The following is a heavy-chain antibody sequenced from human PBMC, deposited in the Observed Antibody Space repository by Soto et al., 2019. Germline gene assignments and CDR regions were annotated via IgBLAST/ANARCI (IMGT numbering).Heavy chain of an antibody. J-gene: IGHJ4*02. V-gene: IGHV1-69*12. D-gene: IGHD2-2*01. CDR3: AGGCISTSCYAHFDY. CDR2: LIPIFGTA. Sequence: QVQLVQSGAEVTKPGSSVKVSCKASGGTFSSYAISWVRQAPGQGLEWLGGLIPIFGTANYAQKFQGRVTITADESTRTAYMDLSSLRSEDTAVYYCAGGCISTSCYAHFDYLGQGTLVTVSS. CDR1: GGTFSSYA.